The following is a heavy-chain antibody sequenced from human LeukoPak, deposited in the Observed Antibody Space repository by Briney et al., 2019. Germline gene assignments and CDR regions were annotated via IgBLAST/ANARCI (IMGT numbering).Heavy chain of an antibody. CDR1: GYTFTGYH. CDR2: INPNSGGT. V-gene: IGHV1-2*04. J-gene: IGHJ5*02. CDR3: ARMDSSGYSNWFDP. Sequence: GATVKVSCKASGYTFTGYHMHWVRQAPGQGLEWMGWINPNSGGTNYAQKFQGWVTMTRDTSISTAYMELSRLRSDDTAVYYCARMDSSGYSNWFDPWGQGTLVTVSS. D-gene: IGHD3-22*01.